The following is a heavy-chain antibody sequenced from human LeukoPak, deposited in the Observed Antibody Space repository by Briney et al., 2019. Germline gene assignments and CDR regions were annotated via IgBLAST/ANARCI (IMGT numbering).Heavy chain of an antibody. Sequence: QPGGSLRLSCAASGFTFNTYTMNWVRQAPGKGLEWVSYISGSSGIIDYADSVKGRFTISRDNSKNTLYLQMNSLRAEDTAVYYCAKGAVQWLVRDIDYWGQGTLVTVSS. D-gene: IGHD6-19*01. CDR3: AKGAVQWLVRDIDY. J-gene: IGHJ4*02. CDR2: ISGSSGII. V-gene: IGHV3-23*01. CDR1: GFTFNTYT.